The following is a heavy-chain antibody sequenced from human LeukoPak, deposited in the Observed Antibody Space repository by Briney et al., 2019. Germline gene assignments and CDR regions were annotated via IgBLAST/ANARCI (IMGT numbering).Heavy chain of an antibody. V-gene: IGHV1-18*01. D-gene: IGHD6-19*01. CDR2: ISAYNGNT. Sequence: ASVKVSCKAPGYTFTSYGISWVRQAPGQGLEWMGWISAYNGNTNYAQKLQGRVTMTTDTSTSTAYMELRSLRSDDTAVYYCARAFRGSGWYGRALYDYWGQGTLVTVSS. CDR1: GYTFTSYG. J-gene: IGHJ4*02. CDR3: ARAFRGSGWYGRALYDY.